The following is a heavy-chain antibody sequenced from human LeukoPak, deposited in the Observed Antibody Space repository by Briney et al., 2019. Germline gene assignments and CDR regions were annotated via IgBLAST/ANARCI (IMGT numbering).Heavy chain of an antibody. V-gene: IGHV3-7*01. CDR2: INYDGSEK. J-gene: IGHJ4*02. Sequence: GGSLRLSCAASGFVFKNYWMSWVRQAPGKGLEWLANINYDGSEKYHVDSVKGRFTISRDNAKNSLYLQMNSLRVEDTAVYYCGKSEVTIPDSHWGQGTPVTVSS. CDR1: GFVFKNYW. D-gene: IGHD2-21*02. CDR3: GKSEVTIPDSH.